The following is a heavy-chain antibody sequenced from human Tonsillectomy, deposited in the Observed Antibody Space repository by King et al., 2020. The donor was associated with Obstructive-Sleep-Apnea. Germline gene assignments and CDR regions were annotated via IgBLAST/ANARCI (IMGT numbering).Heavy chain of an antibody. CDR3: AREARGSYDFDY. D-gene: IGHD1-26*01. Sequence: VQLQESGPGLVKPSETLSLTCTFSGGSINSYYWSWIRQPAGKGLEWIGRIYTSGRTNYNPSLKSRVTLSADTAKNQISLKLRSVTAADTAVYFCAREARGSYDFDYWGQGTLVTVSS. CDR1: GGSINSYY. V-gene: IGHV4-4*07. CDR2: IYTSGRT. J-gene: IGHJ4*02.